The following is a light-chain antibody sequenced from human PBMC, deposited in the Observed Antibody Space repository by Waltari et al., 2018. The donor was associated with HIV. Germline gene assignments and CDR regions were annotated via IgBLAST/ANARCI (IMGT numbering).Light chain of an antibody. CDR2: DNN. CDR1: NSPMRNNY. V-gene: IGLV1-51*01. CDR3: GSWDSSLSSVV. Sequence: SVLTQPPSVSAAPGQKVTISCSGSNSPMRNNYVPWYQQLPGTAPKPLIYDNNKRPSGIPDRFSGSKSGTSATLGITGLQTGDEADYYCGSWDSSLSSVVFGGGTKLTVL. J-gene: IGLJ2*01.